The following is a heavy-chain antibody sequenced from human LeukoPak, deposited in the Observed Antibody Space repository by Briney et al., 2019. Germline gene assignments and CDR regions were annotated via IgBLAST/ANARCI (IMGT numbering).Heavy chain of an antibody. CDR3: AAGAGITRY. V-gene: IGHV3-9*01. CDR2: ITWNSGSI. CDR1: GLTFYDYA. J-gene: IGHJ4*02. D-gene: IGHD3-10*01. Sequence: PGGSLRLSCAASGLTFYDYAMHWVRQAPGKGLEWVSGITWNSGSIAYADSVKGRFTISRDHAKNSLYLQVNSLRSEDTALYYCAAGAGITRYWGQGTLVTVSS.